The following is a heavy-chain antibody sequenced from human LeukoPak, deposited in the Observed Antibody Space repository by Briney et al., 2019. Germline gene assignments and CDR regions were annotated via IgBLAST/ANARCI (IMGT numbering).Heavy chain of an antibody. CDR1: GGSISTYY. Sequence: PSETLSLTCSVSGGSISTYYWTWIRQPPGKGPEWIGFIYYTGSTNYNPSLKTRVTILLDTSKNQFSLKVRSVTAADTAAYYCARAGTFGDNVFDVWGQGTTVTVSS. CDR3: ARAGTFGDNVFDV. V-gene: IGHV4-59*01. D-gene: IGHD3-10*01. CDR2: IYYTGST. J-gene: IGHJ3*01.